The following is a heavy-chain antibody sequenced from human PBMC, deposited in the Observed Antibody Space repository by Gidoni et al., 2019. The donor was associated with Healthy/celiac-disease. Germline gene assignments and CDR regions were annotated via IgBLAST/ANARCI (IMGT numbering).Heavy chain of an antibody. CDR2: IYYSGST. V-gene: IGHV4-39*07. CDR3: ARGERFGVDAFDI. D-gene: IGHD3-10*01. Sequence: QLQLQESGPGLVKPSETLSLTCTVSGGSISSSSYYWGWIRQPPGKGLEWIGSIYYSGSTYYNPSLKSRVTISVDTSKNQFSLKLSSVTAADTAVYYCARGERFGVDAFDIWGQGTMVTVSS. CDR1: GGSISSSSYY. J-gene: IGHJ3*02.